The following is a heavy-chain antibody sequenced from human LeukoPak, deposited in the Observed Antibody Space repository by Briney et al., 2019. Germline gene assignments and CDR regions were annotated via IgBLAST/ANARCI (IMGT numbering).Heavy chain of an antibody. CDR3: ARTYYYGSGSYSDY. V-gene: IGHV3-21*01. J-gene: IGHJ4*02. Sequence: PGGSLRLSCAASGFTFSSYSMNWVRQAPGKGLEWVSSISSSSSYICYADSVEGRFTISRDNAKNSLYLQMNSLRAEDTAVYYCARTYYYGSGSYSDYWGQGTLVTVSS. D-gene: IGHD3-10*01. CDR2: ISSSSSYI. CDR1: GFTFSSYS.